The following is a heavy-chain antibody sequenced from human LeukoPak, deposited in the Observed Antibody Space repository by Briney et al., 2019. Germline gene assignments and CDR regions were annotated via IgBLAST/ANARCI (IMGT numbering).Heavy chain of an antibody. CDR3: ARARVKLRYFDWLPAGY. J-gene: IGHJ4*02. CDR1: GFTFGSYA. CDR2: ISSGSSFI. D-gene: IGHD3-9*01. Sequence: PGGSLRLSCAASGFTFGSYAMNWVRQAPGKGLEWVSSISSGSSFIYYADSVKGRFTTSRDNAKNSLYLQMNSLRAEDTALYYCARARVKLRYFDWLPAGYWGQGTLVTVSS. V-gene: IGHV3-21*04.